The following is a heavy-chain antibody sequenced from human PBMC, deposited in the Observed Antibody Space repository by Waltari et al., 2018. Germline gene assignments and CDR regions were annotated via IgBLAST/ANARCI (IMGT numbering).Heavy chain of an antibody. CDR1: GYTFTSYA. Sequence: QVQLVQSGAEVKKPGASVKVSCKASGYTFTSYAINWVRQATGQGLEWMGWMNPNSGNTGYAQKFQGRVTMTRNTSISTAYMELSSLRSEDTAVYYCARVNYYYYGMDVWGQGTTVTVSS. J-gene: IGHJ6*02. V-gene: IGHV1-8*01. CDR2: MNPNSGNT. CDR3: ARVNYYYYGMDV.